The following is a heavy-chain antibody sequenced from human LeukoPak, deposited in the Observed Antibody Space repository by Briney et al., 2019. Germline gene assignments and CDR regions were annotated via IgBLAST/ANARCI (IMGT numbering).Heavy chain of an antibody. J-gene: IGHJ6*03. Sequence: GGSLRLSCAASGFTFSSYSMNWVRQAPGKGLEWVSSISSSSSYIYYADSVKGRFTISRDNAKNLLYLQMNSLRAEDTAVYYCARGGEGYSYGTYYYYMDVWGKGTTVTVSS. D-gene: IGHD5-18*01. CDR3: ARGGEGYSYGTYYYYMDV. V-gene: IGHV3-21*01. CDR2: ISSSSSYI. CDR1: GFTFSSYS.